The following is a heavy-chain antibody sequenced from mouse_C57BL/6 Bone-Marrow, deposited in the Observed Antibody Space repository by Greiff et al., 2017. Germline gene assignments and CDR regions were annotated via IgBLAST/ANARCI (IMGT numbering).Heavy chain of an antibody. CDR2: INSDGGST. V-gene: IGHV5-2*01. CDR1: EYEFPSHD. Sequence: EVKLMESGGGLVQPGESLKLSCESNEYEFPSHDMSWVRKTPEKRLELVAAINSDGGSTYYPDTMERRFIISRDNTKKTLYLQMSSLRSEDTALYYCARLGSSYPHWYFDVWGTGTTVTVSS. J-gene: IGHJ1*03. D-gene: IGHD1-1*01. CDR3: ARLGSSYPHWYFDV.